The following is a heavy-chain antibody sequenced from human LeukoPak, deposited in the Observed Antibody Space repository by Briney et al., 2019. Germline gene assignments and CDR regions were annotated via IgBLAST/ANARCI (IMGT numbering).Heavy chain of an antibody. D-gene: IGHD6-19*01. CDR3: TKDSTDTFGSGWLRVNWFDP. V-gene: IGHV3-9*01. CDR1: GFTFDDYA. Sequence: GGSLRLSCAASGFTFDDYAMHRVRQAPGKGLEWVSGISWNSGDIDYADSVKGRFTISRDNAKNSLYLQMNSLRAEDTALYYCTKDSTDTFGSGWLRVNWFDPWGQGTLVTVSS. J-gene: IGHJ5*02. CDR2: ISWNSGDI.